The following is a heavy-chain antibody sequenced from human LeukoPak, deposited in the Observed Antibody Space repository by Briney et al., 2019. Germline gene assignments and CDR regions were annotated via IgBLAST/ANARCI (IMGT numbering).Heavy chain of an antibody. CDR3: TSDFWSGYYYGY. Sequence: GGSLRLSCAASGFTFSNAWMSWVRQAPGKGLEWVGRIKSKTDGGTTDYAALVKGRFTISRDDSKNTLYLQMNSLKTEDTAVYYCTSDFWSGYYYGYWGQGTLVTVSS. V-gene: IGHV3-15*01. CDR1: GFTFSNAW. D-gene: IGHD3-3*01. CDR2: IKSKTDGGTT. J-gene: IGHJ4*02.